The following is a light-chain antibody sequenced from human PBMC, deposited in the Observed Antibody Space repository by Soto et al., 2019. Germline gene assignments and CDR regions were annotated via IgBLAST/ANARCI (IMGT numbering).Light chain of an antibody. Sequence: QSALTQPASVSGSPGQSIAISCTGNSSDVGSYNLVSWYQHHPGKAPKLMIYEVTKRPSGVSDRFFASKSGNTASLTSSGLQADDDADYFCCSYAGCSTPWVFGGVTQLTVL. CDR2: EVT. CDR1: SSDVGSYNL. J-gene: IGLJ3*02. V-gene: IGLV2-23*02. CDR3: CSYAGCSTPWV.